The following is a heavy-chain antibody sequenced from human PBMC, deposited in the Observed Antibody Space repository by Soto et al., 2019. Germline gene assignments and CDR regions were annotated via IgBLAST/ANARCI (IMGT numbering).Heavy chain of an antibody. D-gene: IGHD3-22*01. CDR3: ARDRPDYYDSRGYYLGFEY. CDR1: GYTFTSYG. J-gene: IGHJ4*02. CDR2: ISAYNGNT. Sequence: ASVKVSCKASGYTFTSYGISWVRQAPGQGLEWMGWISAYNGNTNYAQKLQGRVTMTTDTSTSTAYMELRSLRSDDTAVYYCARDRPDYYDSRGYYLGFEYWGQGTLVTVSS. V-gene: IGHV1-18*01.